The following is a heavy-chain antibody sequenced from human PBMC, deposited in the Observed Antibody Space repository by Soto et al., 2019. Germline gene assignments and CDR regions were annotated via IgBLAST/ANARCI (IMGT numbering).Heavy chain of an antibody. CDR2: INHSGST. CDR3: ARGSGEQQLVYTSQYSYMDV. V-gene: IGHV4-34*01. CDR1: GGSFSGYY. Sequence: SETLSLTCAVYGGSFSGYYWSWIRQPPGKGLEWIGEINHSGSTNYNPSLKSRVTISVDTSKNQFSLKLSSVTAADTAVYYCARGSGEQQLVYTSQYSYMDVWGKGTTVTVSS. D-gene: IGHD6-13*01. J-gene: IGHJ6*03.